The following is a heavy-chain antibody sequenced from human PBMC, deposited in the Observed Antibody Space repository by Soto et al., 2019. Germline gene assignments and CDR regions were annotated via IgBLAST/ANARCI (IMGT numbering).Heavy chain of an antibody. CDR1: GYSFTSYW. D-gene: IGHD2-2*01. CDR2: MYPGDSDT. CDR3: ARLPRDCNKTSCYYADH. J-gene: IGHJ4*02. V-gene: IGHV5-51*01. Sequence: GESLKISCTGIGYSFTSYWIGWVRQMPGKGLEWMGIMYPGDSDTRYNPSLQGHVTLSADVTVSTAFLQWRSLKTSDTGIYFCARLPRDCNKTSCYYADHWGQGTQVTVSS.